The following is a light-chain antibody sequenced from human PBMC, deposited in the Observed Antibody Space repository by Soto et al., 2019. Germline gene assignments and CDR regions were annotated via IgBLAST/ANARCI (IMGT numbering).Light chain of an antibody. CDR1: QSISSW. Sequence: DIQMTQSPSTLSASVGDRVTITCRASQSISSWLAWYQQKPGKAPKVLIYDASSLESGVPSRFSRSGSGTEFTLTISSLQPEDFATYYCQQYTSYYTFGQGTKLEIK. CDR3: QQYTSYYT. J-gene: IGKJ2*01. CDR2: DAS. V-gene: IGKV1-5*01.